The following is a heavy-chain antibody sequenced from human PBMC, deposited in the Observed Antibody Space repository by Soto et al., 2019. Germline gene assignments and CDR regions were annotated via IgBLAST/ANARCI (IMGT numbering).Heavy chain of an antibody. CDR1: GGTLSNYA. CDR2: IIPIFGTT. CDR3: TRAVRTGNYGMDV. Sequence: QVQLVQGGTEVKMAGSSVRISCEASGGTLSNYAVSWVRQAPGLGLEWMGGIIPIFGTTTYAQKFQGRITIPADDTTGRVYMDLTGLRSDYTAVFYCTRAVRTGNYGMDVWGPGTTVPVSS. V-gene: IGHV1-69*01. J-gene: IGHJ6*02.